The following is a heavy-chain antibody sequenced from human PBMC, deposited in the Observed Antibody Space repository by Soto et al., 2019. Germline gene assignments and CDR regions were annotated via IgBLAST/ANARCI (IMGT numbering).Heavy chain of an antibody. D-gene: IGHD2-2*01. Sequence: QVQLVQSGAEVKKPGASVKVSCKASGYTFTSYGISWVRQAPGQGLEWMGWISAYNGNTNYAQKLQGRVTMTTDTSTSTAYMELRSLRSEDTAVYYCAVIIDCSSTSCPPRYWGQGTLVTVSS. CDR1: GYTFTSYG. V-gene: IGHV1-18*01. J-gene: IGHJ4*02. CDR3: AVIIDCSSTSCPPRY. CDR2: ISAYNGNT.